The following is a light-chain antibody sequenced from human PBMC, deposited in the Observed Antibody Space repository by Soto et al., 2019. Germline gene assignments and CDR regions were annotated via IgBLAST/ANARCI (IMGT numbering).Light chain of an antibody. CDR3: CSYAGSWV. J-gene: IGLJ3*02. V-gene: IGLV2-23*01. Sequence: QSVLTQPASVSGSPGQSVTISCTGTSSDVGSYNLVSWYQQHPGKAPKLMIYEGSKRPSGVSNRFSGSKSGNTASLTISGLQADDEADYYCCSYAGSWVFGGGTQLTVL. CDR2: EGS. CDR1: SSDVGSYNL.